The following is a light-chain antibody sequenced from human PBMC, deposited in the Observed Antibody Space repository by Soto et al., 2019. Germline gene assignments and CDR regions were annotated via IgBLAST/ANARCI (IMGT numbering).Light chain of an antibody. CDR1: QDISNS. V-gene: IGKV1-33*01. CDR2: EAS. Sequence: DIQMTQSPSSLSTSVGERGTITCQASQDISNSLNWYQQKPGKAPNLLIYEASKLQTGVPSRFSGGGSGTHFTFTISNLQPEDIATYYCQHYDNLPRYTFGLGTKLEIK. J-gene: IGKJ2*01. CDR3: QHYDNLPRYT.